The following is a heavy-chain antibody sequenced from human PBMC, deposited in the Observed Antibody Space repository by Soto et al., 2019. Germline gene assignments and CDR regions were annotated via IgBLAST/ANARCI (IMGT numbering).Heavy chain of an antibody. Sequence: EVQLLESGGGLVQPGGSLRLSCAASGFTFNNYAMNWVRQAPGKGLEWVSAISGDGGSTYYADSVKGRFAISRDNSKNTLDLQMNSLIAEDTAVYYCAKGATTWGYYYYGMDVWGQGTTVTVSS. CDR2: ISGDGGST. D-gene: IGHD1-26*01. V-gene: IGHV3-23*01. J-gene: IGHJ6*02. CDR3: AKGATTWGYYYYGMDV. CDR1: GFTFNNYA.